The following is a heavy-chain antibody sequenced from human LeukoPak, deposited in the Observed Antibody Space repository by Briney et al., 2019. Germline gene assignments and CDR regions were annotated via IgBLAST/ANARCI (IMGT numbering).Heavy chain of an antibody. CDR1: GFTFSSYG. CDR3: AKETFYYDSSGYYEGQ. V-gene: IGHV3-23*01. J-gene: IGHJ4*02. CDR2: ISGSGGST. D-gene: IGHD3-22*01. Sequence: PGGSLRLSCAASGFTFSSYGMSWVRQAPGKGLEWVSAISGSGGSTYYADSVKGRFTISRDNSKNTLYLQMNSLRAEDTAVYYCAKETFYYDSSGYYEGQWGQGTLVTVSS.